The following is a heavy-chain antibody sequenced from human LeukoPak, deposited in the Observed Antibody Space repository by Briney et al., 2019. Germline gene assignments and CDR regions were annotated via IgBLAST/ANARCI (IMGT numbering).Heavy chain of an antibody. CDR3: ARRAADDAFDL. J-gene: IGHJ3*01. V-gene: IGHV4-59*11. Sequence: SETLSLTCTVSGGFINRHYWSWIRQPPGKGLKWIGYIYYIGSTNYNPSLTSRVAISLDRIKNQFSLKLASVTAADTAVYYCARRAADDAFDLWGQGTLVTVSS. CDR1: GGFINRHY. CDR2: IYYIGST.